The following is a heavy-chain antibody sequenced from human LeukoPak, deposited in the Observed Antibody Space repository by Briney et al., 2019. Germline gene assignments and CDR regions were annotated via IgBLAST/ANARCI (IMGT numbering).Heavy chain of an antibody. D-gene: IGHD3-10*01. V-gene: IGHV3-48*04. CDR3: ASMVRGVLNY. J-gene: IGHJ4*02. CDR1: GFTFSTYN. CDR2: ISSSSSTI. Sequence: GGSLRLSCAASGFTFSTYNMNWVRQAPGKGLEWVSYISSSSSTIYYADSVKGRFTISRDNAKNSLYLQMNSLRAEDTAVYYCASMVRGVLNYWGQGTLVTVSS.